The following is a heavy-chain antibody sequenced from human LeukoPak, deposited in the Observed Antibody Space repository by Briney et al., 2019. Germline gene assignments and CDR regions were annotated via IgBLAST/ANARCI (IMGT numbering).Heavy chain of an antibody. CDR3: TTGGDYYDSSGYYDYFDY. V-gene: IGHV3-15*01. CDR1: GFTFSNAW. Sequence: PGGSLRLSCAASGFTFSNAWMSWVRQAPGKGLEWVGRIKSKTDGSTTDYAAPVKGRFTISRDDSKNTLYLQMNSLKTEDTAVYYCTTGGDYYDSSGYYDYFDYWGQGTLVTVSS. CDR2: IKSKTDGSTT. D-gene: IGHD3-22*01. J-gene: IGHJ4*02.